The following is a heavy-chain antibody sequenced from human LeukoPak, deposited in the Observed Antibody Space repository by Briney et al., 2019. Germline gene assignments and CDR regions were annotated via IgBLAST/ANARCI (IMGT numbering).Heavy chain of an antibody. CDR1: GYTFTSYY. D-gene: IGHD3-10*01. CDR2: INPSGGST. CDR3: AKDPRPLTVLLWFEHYDAFDI. Sequence: ASVKVSCKASGYTFTSYYMHWVRQAPGQGLEWMGIINPSGGSTSYAQKFQSRVTMTRDTSTSTVYMELSSLRSEDTAVYYCAKDPRPLTVLLWFEHYDAFDIWGQGTMVTVSS. V-gene: IGHV1-46*01. J-gene: IGHJ3*02.